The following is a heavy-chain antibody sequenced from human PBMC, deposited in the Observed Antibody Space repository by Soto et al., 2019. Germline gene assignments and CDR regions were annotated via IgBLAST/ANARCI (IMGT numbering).Heavy chain of an antibody. Sequence: GGSLRLSCAASGFTFSSYAMSWVRQAPWKGLEWVSAISGSGGSTYYADSVKGRFTISRDNAKNSLYLQMNSLRDEDTAVYYCARDRIPEYFVVVVAATPIRFDYWGQGTLVTVSS. V-gene: IGHV3-23*01. CDR3: ARDRIPEYFVVVVAATPIRFDY. J-gene: IGHJ4*02. CDR2: ISGSGGST. D-gene: IGHD2-15*01. CDR1: GFTFSSYA.